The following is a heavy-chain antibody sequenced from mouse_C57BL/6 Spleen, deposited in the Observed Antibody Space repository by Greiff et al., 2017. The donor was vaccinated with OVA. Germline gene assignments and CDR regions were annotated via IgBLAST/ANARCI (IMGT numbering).Heavy chain of an antibody. CDR2: IDPSDSYT. Sequence: QVQLQQPGAELVMPGASVKLSCKASGYTFTSYWMHWVKQRPGQGLEWIGEIDPSDSYTNYNQKFKGKSTLTVDKSSSTAYMQLSSLTSEDAAVYYCARFPYDYDVDWYFDVWGTGTTVTVSS. J-gene: IGHJ1*03. V-gene: IGHV1-69*01. CDR1: GYTFTSYW. D-gene: IGHD2-4*01. CDR3: ARFPYDYDVDWYFDV.